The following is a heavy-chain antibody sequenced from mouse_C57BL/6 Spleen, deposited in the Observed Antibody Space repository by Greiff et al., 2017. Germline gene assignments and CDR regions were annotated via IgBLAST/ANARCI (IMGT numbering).Heavy chain of an antibody. CDR1: GYSITSGYY. J-gene: IGHJ2*01. CDR3: ASSWDY. V-gene: IGHV3-6*01. CDR2: ISYDGSN. Sequence: EVHLVESGPGLVKPSPSLSLTCSVTGYSITSGYYWNWIRQFPGNKLEWMGYISYDGSNNYNPSLKNRISITRDTSKNQFFLKLDSVTTEDTATYYCASSWDYWGQGTTLTVSS.